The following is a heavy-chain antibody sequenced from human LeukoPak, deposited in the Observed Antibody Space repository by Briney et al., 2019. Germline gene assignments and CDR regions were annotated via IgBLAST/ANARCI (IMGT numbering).Heavy chain of an antibody. Sequence: SETLSLTCTVSGGSISSSSYYWGWIRQPPGKGLEWIGSIYYSGSTFYNPSLRSRVTISVDTSKNQFSLKLNSVTAADTAVYYCARLMTSGSSWPLDSWGQGTLVTVSS. V-gene: IGHV4-39*01. J-gene: IGHJ4*02. CDR2: IYYSGST. CDR1: GGSISSSSYY. CDR3: ARLMTSGSSWPLDS. D-gene: IGHD6-13*01.